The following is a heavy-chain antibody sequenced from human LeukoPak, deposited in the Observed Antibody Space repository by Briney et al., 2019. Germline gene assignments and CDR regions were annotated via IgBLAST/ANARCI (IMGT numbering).Heavy chain of an antibody. CDR3: VGGVGWLSDY. D-gene: IGHD6-19*01. CDR2: IEKDGSEK. Sequence: GGSLRLSCAASGFSLSSYWMNCVRQAPGKGPEWVANIEKDGSEKNYVDSVKGRFTISRDNAKNLVYLQMNSLRAEDTAVYYCVGGVGWLSDYWGQGTLVTVSS. CDR1: GFSLSSYW. J-gene: IGHJ4*02. V-gene: IGHV3-7*04.